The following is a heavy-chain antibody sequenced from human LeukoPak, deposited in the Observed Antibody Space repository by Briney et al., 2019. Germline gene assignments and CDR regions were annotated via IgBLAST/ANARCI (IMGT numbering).Heavy chain of an antibody. Sequence: GGSLRLSCAASGFTFSSYAMSWVRQAPGKGLEWVSAISGSGGSTYYADSVKGRFTIFRDNSKNTLYLQMNSLRAEDTAVYYCAKDRTPYCSGGSCYFYWGQGTLVTVSS. D-gene: IGHD2-15*01. CDR3: AKDRTPYCSGGSCYFY. V-gene: IGHV3-23*01. CDR1: GFTFSSYA. CDR2: ISGSGGST. J-gene: IGHJ4*02.